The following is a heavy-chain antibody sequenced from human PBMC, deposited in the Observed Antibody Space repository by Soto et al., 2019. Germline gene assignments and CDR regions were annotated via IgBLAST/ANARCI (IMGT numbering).Heavy chain of an antibody. CDR1: GGTFSSYT. CDR2: IIPILGIA. J-gene: IGHJ6*02. Sequence: GASVKVCCKDSGGTFSSYTISWVRQAHRQGLEWMGRIIPILGIANYAQKFQGRVTITADKSTSTAYMELSSLRSEDTAVYYCARETVPVAGTNYYYGMDVWGQGTTVTVSS. D-gene: IGHD6-19*01. CDR3: ARETVPVAGTNYYYGMDV. V-gene: IGHV1-69*04.